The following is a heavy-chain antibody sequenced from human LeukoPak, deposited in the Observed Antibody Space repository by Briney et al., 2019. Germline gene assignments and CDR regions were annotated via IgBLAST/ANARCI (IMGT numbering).Heavy chain of an antibody. CDR3: ARDSFIAAAGTGFDP. CDR2: ISSNGGST. V-gene: IGHV3-64*01. D-gene: IGHD6-13*01. J-gene: IGHJ5*02. CDR1: GFTFSNYA. Sequence: GGSLRLSCAASGFTFSNYAMHWVRQALGKGLEYVSAISSNGGSTYYANSVKGRFTISRDNSKNTLYLQMGSLRAEDMAVYYCARDSFIAAAGTGFDPWGQGTLVTVSS.